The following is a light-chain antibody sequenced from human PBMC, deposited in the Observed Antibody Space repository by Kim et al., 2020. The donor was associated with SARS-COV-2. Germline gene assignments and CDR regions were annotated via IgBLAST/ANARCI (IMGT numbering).Light chain of an antibody. Sequence: ASVGDRVTITCRASQGISSYLAWHQQKPGKAPKLLIYGASTLQSGVPSRISGSGSGTEFTLTISSLQPEDFATYYCQQLDRYPLSFGGGTKVDIK. CDR1: QGISSY. CDR2: GAS. CDR3: QQLDRYPLS. J-gene: IGKJ4*01. V-gene: IGKV1-9*01.